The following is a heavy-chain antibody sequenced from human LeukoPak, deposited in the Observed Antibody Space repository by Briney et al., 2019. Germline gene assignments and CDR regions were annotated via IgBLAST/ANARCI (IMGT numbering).Heavy chain of an antibody. V-gene: IGHV3-30-3*01. CDR1: GFTLSSYA. D-gene: IGHD3-10*01. CDR2: ISYDGSNK. CDR3: ARESSGDYFDY. Sequence: GGSLRLSCAASGFTLSSYAMHWVRQAPGKGLEWVAVISYDGSNKYYADSVKGRFTISRDNSKNTLYLQMNSLRAEDTAVYYCARESSGDYFDYWGQGTLVTVSS. J-gene: IGHJ4*02.